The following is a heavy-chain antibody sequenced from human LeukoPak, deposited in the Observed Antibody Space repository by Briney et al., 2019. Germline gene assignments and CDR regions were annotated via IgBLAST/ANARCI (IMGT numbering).Heavy chain of an antibody. CDR3: ARDRSYGMDV. CDR2: IYYSGTT. V-gene: IGHV4-59*12. Sequence: SETLSLTCTVSGGSISSYYWSWIRQPPGKGLEWIGYIYYSGTTNYNPSLKSRVTISVDTSKNQFSLKLSSVTAADTAVYYCARDRSYGMDVWGQGTTVTVSS. CDR1: GGSISSYY. J-gene: IGHJ6*02.